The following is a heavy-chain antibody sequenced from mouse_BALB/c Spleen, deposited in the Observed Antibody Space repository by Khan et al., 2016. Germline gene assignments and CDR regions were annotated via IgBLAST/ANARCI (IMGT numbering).Heavy chain of an antibody. Sequence: EVELVESGGGLVKPGGSLKLSCAASGFTFSDYYMYWVRQTPEKRLEWVATISDGGAYTYYPDSVKGRFTISRDNATNTLYLQMISLKSEDTAMYYCARSYGYCEYFDDWGPGTTVTVSS. J-gene: IGHJ1*01. CDR2: ISDGGAYT. CDR1: GFTFSDYY. D-gene: IGHD2-2*01. V-gene: IGHV5-4*02. CDR3: ARSYGYCEYFDD.